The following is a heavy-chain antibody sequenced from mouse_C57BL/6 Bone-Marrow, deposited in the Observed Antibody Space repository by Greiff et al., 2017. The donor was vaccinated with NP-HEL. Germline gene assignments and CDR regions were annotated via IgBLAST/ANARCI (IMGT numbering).Heavy chain of an antibody. CDR1: GYTFTNYW. CDR3: ARRPRRDYAMDY. Sequence: QVQLQQSGAELVRPGTSVKMSCKASGYTFTNYWIGWAKQRPGHGLEWIGDIYPGGGYTNYNEKFKGKATLTADKSSSTSYMQFSSLTSEDAAIYYCARRPRRDYAMDYWGQGTSVTVSS. CDR2: IYPGGGYT. J-gene: IGHJ4*01. V-gene: IGHV1-63*01.